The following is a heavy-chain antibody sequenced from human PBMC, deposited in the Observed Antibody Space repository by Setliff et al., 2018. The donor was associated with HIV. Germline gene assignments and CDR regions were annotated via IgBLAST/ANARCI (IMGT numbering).Heavy chain of an antibody. CDR3: AKDGQTYYYDSSGYPAWGFFDS. J-gene: IGHJ4*02. CDR2: INWDGGIS. Sequence: AGGSLRLSCAASGFIFDDYAMHWVRQVPGKGLEWVSLINWDGGISYYADSVKGRFTISRDNSKNSLFLQMSSLKPEDTALYYCAKDGQTYYYDSSGYPAWGFFDSWGQGTLVTVSS. V-gene: IGHV3-43D*04. CDR1: GFIFDDYA. D-gene: IGHD3-22*01.